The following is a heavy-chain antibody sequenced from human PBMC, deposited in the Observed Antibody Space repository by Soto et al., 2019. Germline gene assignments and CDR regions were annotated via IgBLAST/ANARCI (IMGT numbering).Heavy chain of an antibody. CDR1: GGSISSYY. J-gene: IGHJ4*02. Sequence: SSETLSLTCTVSGGSISSYYWSWIRQPPGKGLEWIGYIYYSGSTNYNPSLKSRVTISVDTSKNQFSLKLSSVTAADTAVYYCARGISDHPSGYFDYWGQGTLVTVSS. CDR2: IYYSGST. D-gene: IGHD1-20*01. CDR3: ARGISDHPSGYFDY. V-gene: IGHV4-59*08.